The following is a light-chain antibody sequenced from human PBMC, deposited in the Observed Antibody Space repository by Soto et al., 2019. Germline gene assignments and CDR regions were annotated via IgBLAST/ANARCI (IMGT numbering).Light chain of an antibody. CDR3: CSYTSTSTLVL. J-gene: IGLJ2*01. CDR2: DVS. CDR1: NSDVGGYNY. V-gene: IGLV2-14*03. Sequence: QSVLTQPASVSGSPGQSITIACSGTNSDVGGYNYVSWYQQHPGKAPKLMIYDVSNRPSGVSDRFSGSKSGNTASLTISGLQAEDEADYYCCSYTSTSTLVLFGGGTKLTVL.